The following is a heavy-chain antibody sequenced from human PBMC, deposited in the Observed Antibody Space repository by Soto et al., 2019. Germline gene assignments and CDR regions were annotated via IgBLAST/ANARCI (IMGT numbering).Heavy chain of an antibody. CDR2: INHSGST. J-gene: IGHJ3*02. Sequence: SETLSLTCTVSGGSISSGGYYWSWIRQHPGKGLEWIGGINHSGSTNYNPSLKSRVTISVDTSKNQFSVKLNSVTAADTAVYYCARHQSVVVVTAARALDIWGQGTMVTVSS. D-gene: IGHD2-15*01. CDR3: ARHQSVVVVTAARALDI. V-gene: IGHV4-39*01. CDR1: GGSISSGGYY.